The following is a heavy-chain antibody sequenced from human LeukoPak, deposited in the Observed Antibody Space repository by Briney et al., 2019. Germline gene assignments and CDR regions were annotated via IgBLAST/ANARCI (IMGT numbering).Heavy chain of an antibody. CDR3: ARDSSSWYNWSDDWFDP. CDR1: GGTFSSYA. D-gene: IGHD1-20*01. V-gene: IGHV1-69*01. Sequence: SVKVSCKASGGTFSSYAISWVRQAPGQGLEWMGGIIPIFGTANYAQKFQGRVTITADESTSTAYMELSSLRSEDTAVYYCARDSSSWYNWSDDWFDPWGQGTLVTVSS. J-gene: IGHJ5*02. CDR2: IIPIFGTA.